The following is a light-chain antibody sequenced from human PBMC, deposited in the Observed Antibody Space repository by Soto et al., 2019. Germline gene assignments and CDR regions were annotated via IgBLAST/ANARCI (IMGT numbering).Light chain of an antibody. Sequence: QSALTQFASVSGSPGQSITISCTGSSSDVGGYNYVSWYQQHPNKAPKLMIYEVSHRPSGISNRFSGSKSGNTASLTISGLQAEDEADYYCTSYTVTGTGVFGGGTKLTVL. J-gene: IGLJ3*02. V-gene: IGLV2-14*01. CDR2: EVS. CDR1: SSDVGGYNY. CDR3: TSYTVTGTGV.